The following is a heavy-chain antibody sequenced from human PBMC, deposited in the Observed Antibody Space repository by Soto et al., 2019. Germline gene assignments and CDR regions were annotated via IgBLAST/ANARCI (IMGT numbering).Heavy chain of an antibody. V-gene: IGHV4-59*01. CDR1: GGSISSYY. CDR2: IYYSGSA. Sequence: SETLSLTCTVSGGSISSYYWSWIRQPPGKGLEWIGYIYYSGSANYNPSLKSRVTISVDTSKNQFSLKLTSVTAADTAAYYCARGRSPYYFDYWGQGTLVTSPQ. J-gene: IGHJ4*02. CDR3: ARGRSPYYFDY.